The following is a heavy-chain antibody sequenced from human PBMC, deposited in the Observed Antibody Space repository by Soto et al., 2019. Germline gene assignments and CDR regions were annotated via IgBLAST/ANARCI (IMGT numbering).Heavy chain of an antibody. CDR1: GFTFSDYA. CDR3: AKGGRQWLVTSDFNY. V-gene: IGHV3-30*18. CDR2: VSHDGRNT. Sequence: VQLVESGGGVVQPGRSLRLSCAASGFTFSDYAMHWVRQAPGKGLEWVAVVSHDGRNTHYADSVNGRFTISRDSSKNTGSLEMTSLRAEDTAVYYCAKGGRQWLVTSDFNYWGQGALVTVSS. D-gene: IGHD6-19*01. J-gene: IGHJ4*02.